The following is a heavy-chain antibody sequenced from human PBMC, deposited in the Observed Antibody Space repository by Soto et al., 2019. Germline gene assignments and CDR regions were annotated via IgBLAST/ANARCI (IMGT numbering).Heavy chain of an antibody. J-gene: IGHJ6*03. CDR1: GGSISSSSYY. V-gene: IGHV4-39*01. CDR3: ATRNSDVLTGYYWDYYYYYMDV. D-gene: IGHD3-9*01. CDR2: IYYSGST. Sequence: PSETLSLTCTVSGGSISSSSYYWGWIRQPPGKGLEWIGSIYYSGSTYYNPSLKSRVTISVDTSKNQFSLKLSSVTAADTAVYYCATRNSDVLTGYYWDYYYYYMDVWGKGTTVTVSS.